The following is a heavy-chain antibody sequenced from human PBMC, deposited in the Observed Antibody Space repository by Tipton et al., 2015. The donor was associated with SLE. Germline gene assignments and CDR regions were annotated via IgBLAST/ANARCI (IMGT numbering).Heavy chain of an antibody. CDR1: GGSFSGYD. J-gene: IGHJ3*02. Sequence: GLVKPSETLSLTCAVYGGSFSGYDWSWIRQPPGKGLEWIGESYYTGSTNYNPSLESRVTISVDTSKNQFSLKLSSVTAADTAVYYCARPHYGSGNAFDIWGQGTMVIVSS. CDR2: SYYTGST. V-gene: IGHV4-34*01. D-gene: IGHD4-17*01. CDR3: ARPHYGSGNAFDI.